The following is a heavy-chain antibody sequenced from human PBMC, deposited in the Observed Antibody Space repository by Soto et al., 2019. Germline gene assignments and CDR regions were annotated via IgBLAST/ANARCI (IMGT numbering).Heavy chain of an antibody. CDR1: GFTFSDYY. Sequence: PGWSLRLSCAASGFTFSDYYMSWIRQAPGKGLEWVSYISSSSSYTNYADSVKGRFTISRDNAKNSLYLQMNSLRAEDTAVYYCARDDRTYYYDSSGYYQESYFDYWGQGTLVTVSS. CDR3: ARDDRTYYYDSSGYYQESYFDY. J-gene: IGHJ4*02. CDR2: ISSSSSYT. V-gene: IGHV3-11*06. D-gene: IGHD3-22*01.